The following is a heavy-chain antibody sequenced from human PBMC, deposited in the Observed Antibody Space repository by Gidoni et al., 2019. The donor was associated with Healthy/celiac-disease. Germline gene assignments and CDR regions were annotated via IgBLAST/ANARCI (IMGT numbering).Heavy chain of an antibody. D-gene: IGHD2-2*02. CDR3: ARAPVPYCSSTSCYTGDYYYYGMDV. CDR1: GGSISSGSYY. J-gene: IGHJ6*02. V-gene: IGHV4-61*02. CDR2: IYTSGST. Sequence: QVQLQESGPGLVKPSQTLSLTCTVSGGSISSGSYYWSWIRQPAGKGLEWIGGIYTSGSTNYNPTLKSRVTISVDTSKNQFSLKLSSVTAADTAVYYCARAPVPYCSSTSCYTGDYYYYGMDVWGQGTTVTVSS.